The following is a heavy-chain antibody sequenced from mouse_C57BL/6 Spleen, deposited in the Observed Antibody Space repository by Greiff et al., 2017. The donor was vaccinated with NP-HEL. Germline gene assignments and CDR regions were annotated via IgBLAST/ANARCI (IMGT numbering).Heavy chain of an antibody. J-gene: IGHJ1*03. CDR1: GYTFTSYW. CDR3: AMNYYGSSPWYFDV. D-gene: IGHD1-1*01. CDR2: IHPSDSDT. V-gene: IGHV1-74*01. Sequence: VQLQQPGAELVKPGASVKVSCKASGYTFTSYWMHWVKQRPGQGLEWIGRIHPSDSDTNYNQKLKGKATLTVDKSSSTAYMQLSSLTSEDSAVYYCAMNYYGSSPWYFDVWGTGTTVTVSS.